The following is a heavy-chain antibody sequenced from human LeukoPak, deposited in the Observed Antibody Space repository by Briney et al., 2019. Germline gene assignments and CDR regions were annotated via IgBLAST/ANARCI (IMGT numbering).Heavy chain of an antibody. CDR2: IIPIFGTA. J-gene: IGHJ6*03. D-gene: IGHD6-13*01. Sequence: ASVKVSCKASGGTFSSYAISWVRQAPGQGLEWMGGIIPIFGTANYAQKFQGRVTINTDESTSTAYMELSSLRSEDTAVYYCARAISAADNYYYYYMDVWGKGTTVTVSS. CDR3: ARAISAADNYYYYYMDV. CDR1: GGTFSSYA. V-gene: IGHV1-69*05.